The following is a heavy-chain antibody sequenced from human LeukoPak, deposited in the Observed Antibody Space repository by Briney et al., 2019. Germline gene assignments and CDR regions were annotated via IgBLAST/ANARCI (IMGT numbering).Heavy chain of an antibody. CDR2: IKSDGRT. CDR1: GFTFSSYC. CDR3: ARAPSEIGGYYPEYFRH. V-gene: IGHV3-74*01. Sequence: GGSLRLSCAASGFTFSSYCMHWVRQAPGKGLVWVSRIKSDGRTNYADSVRGRFTISRDNAKNTVSLQMNSLRAEDTGVYYCARAPSEIGGYYPEYFRHWGQGTLVIVSS. J-gene: IGHJ1*01. D-gene: IGHD3-22*01.